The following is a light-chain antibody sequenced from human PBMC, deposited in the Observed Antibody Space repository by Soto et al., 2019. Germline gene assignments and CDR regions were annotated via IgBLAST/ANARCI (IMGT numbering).Light chain of an antibody. J-gene: IGLJ1*01. CDR1: NSNIGAGFG. V-gene: IGLV1-40*01. CDR2: GSN. CDR3: QSYDSGLNAFV. Sequence: QSVLTQPPAVSGAPGQRVTISCTGSNSNIGAGFGVHWYQQPPGTAPNPLVSGSNNRPSGVPDRFSGSKSGSSASLAITGLLAEDEADYYCQSYDSGLNAFVFGTGTKVTVL.